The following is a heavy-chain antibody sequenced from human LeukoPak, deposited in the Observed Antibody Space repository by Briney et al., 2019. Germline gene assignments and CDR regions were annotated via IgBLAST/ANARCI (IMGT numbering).Heavy chain of an antibody. D-gene: IGHD2-8*01. CDR1: AYTFTTYD. CDR3: ARGQYCTSFTCPYYFDY. CDR2: MNPNSGNR. J-gene: IGHJ4*02. Sequence: ASVNVSCTASAYTFTTYDINWVRHATGQGLGWMGWMNPNSGNRGNAQKIPGRVTITRNTSTSTAYLELSSLRSEDTGVYYCARGQYCTSFTCPYYFDYWGQGTLVTVSP. V-gene: IGHV1-8*01.